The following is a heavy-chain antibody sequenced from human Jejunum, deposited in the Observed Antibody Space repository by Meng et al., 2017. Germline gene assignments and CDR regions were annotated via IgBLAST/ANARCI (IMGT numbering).Heavy chain of an antibody. CDR2: VFYTGST. Sequence: QLQASGPGLVTPSAALLFSCAVSGVFTTSGHYYWSWVRQPPGQGLEWIGHVFYTGSTNYSPYFKSRVTISVHTSMNQFSLKLNSVTAADTAVYYCARGGWDFEYWGQGILVTVSS. J-gene: IGHJ4*02. CDR1: GVFTTSGHYY. CDR3: ARGGWDFEY. V-gene: IGHV4-61*01. D-gene: IGHD3-16*01.